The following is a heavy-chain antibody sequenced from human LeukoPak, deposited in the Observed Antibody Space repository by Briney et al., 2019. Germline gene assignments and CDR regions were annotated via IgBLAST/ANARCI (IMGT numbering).Heavy chain of an antibody. J-gene: IGHJ6*02. Sequence: ASVKVSCKASGGTFGSYAISWVRQAPGQGLEWMGGIIPILGIANYAQKFQGRVTITADKSTSTAYMELSSLRSEDTAVYYCARVGGSYGDYYYGMDVWGQGTTVTVSS. CDR3: ARVGGSYGDYYYGMDV. CDR1: GGTFGSYA. D-gene: IGHD1-26*01. V-gene: IGHV1-69*10. CDR2: IIPILGIA.